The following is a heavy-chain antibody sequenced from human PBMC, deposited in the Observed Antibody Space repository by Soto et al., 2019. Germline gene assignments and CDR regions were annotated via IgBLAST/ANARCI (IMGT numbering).Heavy chain of an antibody. Sequence: PVGSRRLSCAASGFTFSSYGMHWVRQAPGNGLEWVAVISYDGSNKYYADSVKGRFTISRDNSKNTLYLQMNSLRAEDTAVYYCAAPGTSALDYWGQGTLLTVSS. CDR2: ISYDGSNK. CDR1: GFTFSSYG. J-gene: IGHJ4*02. D-gene: IGHD3-10*01. CDR3: AAPGTSALDY. V-gene: IGHV3-30*03.